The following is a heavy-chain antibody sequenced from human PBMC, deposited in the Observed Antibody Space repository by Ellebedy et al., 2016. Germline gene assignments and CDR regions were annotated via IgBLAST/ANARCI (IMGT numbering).Heavy chain of an antibody. CDR1: GYSFTSYW. D-gene: IGHD2-2*01. CDR3: ARLGSQFFSSTSFFDY. J-gene: IGHJ4*02. V-gene: IGHV5-51*01. CDR2: IYPGDSDT. Sequence: GESLKISCKGSGYSFTSYWIGWVRQMPGKGLEWMGIIYPGDSDTRYSPSFQGQVTISADKSISTAYLQWSSLKASDTAMYYCARLGSQFFSSTSFFDYWGQGTLVTVSS.